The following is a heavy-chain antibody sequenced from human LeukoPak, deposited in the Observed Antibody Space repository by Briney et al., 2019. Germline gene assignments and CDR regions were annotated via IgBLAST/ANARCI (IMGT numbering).Heavy chain of an antibody. CDR1: GFSFSDYW. Sequence: GGSLRLSCAASGFSFSDYWMSWVRQAPGKGLEWVANIKKDGSEKHYVDSVKGRFTISRDNAKNSLYLQMSSLRAEDTAVYYCARVPLEQWLVYFDYWGQGTLVTVSS. D-gene: IGHD6-19*01. CDR2: IKKDGSEK. CDR3: ARVPLEQWLVYFDY. V-gene: IGHV3-7*01. J-gene: IGHJ4*02.